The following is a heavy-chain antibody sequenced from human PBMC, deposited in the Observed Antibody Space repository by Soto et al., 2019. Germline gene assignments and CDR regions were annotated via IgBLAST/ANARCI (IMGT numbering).Heavy chain of an antibody. V-gene: IGHV3-33*01. CDR3: ATSEPAAMPARFDP. CDR2: IWYDGSNK. J-gene: IGHJ5*02. CDR1: GFTFSSYG. Sequence: AGGSLRLSCAASGFTFSSYGMHWVRQAPGKGLEWVAVIWYDGSNKYYADSVKGRFTISRDNSKNTLYLQMNSLRAEDTAVYYCATSEPAAMPARFDPWGQGTLVTVSS. D-gene: IGHD2-2*01.